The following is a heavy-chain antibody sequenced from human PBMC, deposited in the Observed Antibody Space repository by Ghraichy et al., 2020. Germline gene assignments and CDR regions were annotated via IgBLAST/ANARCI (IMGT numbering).Heavy chain of an antibody. Sequence: GGSLRLSCAASGFSFSRYAMSWVRQAPGKGLECVSAISGGGGTPYYADSVKGRFTISRDHYKNTLYLQMSSVRAEDTSVYYCAKGRYKSGWNYFDYWGQGTLFSVSS. D-gene: IGHD6-19*01. V-gene: IGHV3-23*01. CDR1: GFSFSRYA. CDR3: AKGRYKSGWNYFDY. CDR2: ISGGGGTP. J-gene: IGHJ4*02.